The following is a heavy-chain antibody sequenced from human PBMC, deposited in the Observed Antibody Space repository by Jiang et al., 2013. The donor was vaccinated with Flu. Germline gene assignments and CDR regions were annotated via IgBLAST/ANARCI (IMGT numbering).Heavy chain of an antibody. CDR2: ISSGGGTI. D-gene: IGHD6-13*01. CDR3: ARGISSSWDYYYYAMDL. J-gene: IGHJ6*04. Sequence: FTFSTYEMNWVRQAPGKGLEWVSYISSGGGTIFYADSVKGRLTVSRDNAQNSVYLQMSSLRVEDTAVYYCARGISSSWDYYYYAMDLWGKGTTVTVSS. CDR1: FTFSTYE. V-gene: IGHV3-48*03.